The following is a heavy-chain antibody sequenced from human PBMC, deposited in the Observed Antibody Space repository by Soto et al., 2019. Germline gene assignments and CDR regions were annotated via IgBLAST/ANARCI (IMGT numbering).Heavy chain of an antibody. Sequence: QVQLQQSGPGLVKPSQTLSLICAISGDSVSSKTATWNWIRQSPSRGLEWLGRTYYRSKWYNDYAGSVKSRVVITPDTSKNQLPLQLNSVTPDDAAVYFCARDGSGFHWYFDLWGRGTLVTVSS. CDR3: ARDGSGFHWYFDL. J-gene: IGHJ2*01. V-gene: IGHV6-1*01. D-gene: IGHD6-19*01. CDR1: GDSVSSKTAT. CDR2: TYYRSKWYN.